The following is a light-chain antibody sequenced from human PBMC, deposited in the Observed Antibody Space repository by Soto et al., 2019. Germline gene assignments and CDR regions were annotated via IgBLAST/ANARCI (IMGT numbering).Light chain of an antibody. CDR1: QGISSY. V-gene: IGKV1-9*01. CDR3: QQLNSYPPYT. CDR2: AAS. Sequence: IQLTQSPSSLSASVGDRVTITCRASQGISSYLAWYQQKPGKAPKLLIYAASTLQSGVPSRFSCSGSGTDFTLTISSLQPEDFATYYCQQLNSYPPYTFGQGTKLEIK. J-gene: IGKJ2*01.